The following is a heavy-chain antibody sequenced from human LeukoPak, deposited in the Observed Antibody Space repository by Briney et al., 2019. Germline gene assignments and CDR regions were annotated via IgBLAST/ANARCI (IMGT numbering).Heavy chain of an antibody. CDR3: ARDHCGGDCYLTYYYYYYMDV. J-gene: IGHJ6*03. CDR2: ISAYNGNT. D-gene: IGHD2-21*02. V-gene: IGHV1-18*01. Sequence: ASVKVSCKASGYTFTSYGISWVRQAPGQGLEWMGWISAYNGNTNYAQKLQGRVTMTTDTSTSTAYVELRSLRSDDTAVYYCARDHCGGDCYLTYYYYYYMDVWGKGTTVTVSS. CDR1: GYTFTSYG.